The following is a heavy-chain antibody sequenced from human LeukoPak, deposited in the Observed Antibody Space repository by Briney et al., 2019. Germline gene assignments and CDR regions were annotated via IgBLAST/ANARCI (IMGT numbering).Heavy chain of an antibody. D-gene: IGHD2-2*01. J-gene: IGHJ4*02. CDR2: ISANNGEI. CDR1: GYTFTNYG. V-gene: IGHV1-18*04. CDR3: ARVPPSGYQLFSSDY. Sequence: ASVMVSCKASGYTFTNYGISWVRQAPGQGLEWMSWISANNGEIRYAQNFQGRVTMTTDTSTTTAYMELTSLRSDDTAVYYCARVPPSGYQLFSSDYWGQGTQVTVSS.